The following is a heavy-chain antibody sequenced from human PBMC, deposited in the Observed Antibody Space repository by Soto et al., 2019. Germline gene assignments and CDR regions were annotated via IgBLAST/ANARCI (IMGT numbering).Heavy chain of an antibody. V-gene: IGHV5-51*01. CDR2: IYPGDSDT. CDR1: GYSYSTYW. CDR3: ARQSGDYANDAFDI. Sequence: GESLKISXEGSGYSYSTYWIGWVRQMPGKGLEWMGIIYPGDSDTRYSPSFQGQVTFSADKSIGTAYLQWSSLKASDTAIYHCARQSGDYANDAFDIWGQGTMVTVSS. J-gene: IGHJ3*02. D-gene: IGHD4-17*01.